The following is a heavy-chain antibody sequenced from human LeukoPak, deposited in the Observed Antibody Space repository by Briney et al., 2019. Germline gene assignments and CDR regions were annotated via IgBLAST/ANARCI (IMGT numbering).Heavy chain of an antibody. V-gene: IGHV3-7*01. CDR1: GFTFSNYW. Sequence: GGSLRLSCAASGFTFSNYWMSWVRQAPGKGLEWVAHINQDGSEEHYMDSVKARFIISRDNAKNSLSLQMDSPRAEDTAVYYCVRDGGVSGYDLLDYWGQGTLVTVSS. D-gene: IGHD5-12*01. CDR2: INQDGSEE. J-gene: IGHJ4*02. CDR3: VRDGGVSGYDLLDY.